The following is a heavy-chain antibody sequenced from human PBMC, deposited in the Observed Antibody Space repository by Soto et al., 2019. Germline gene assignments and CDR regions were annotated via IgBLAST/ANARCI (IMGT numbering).Heavy chain of an antibody. Sequence: EGSLRLSCAASGFTFSSYGMHWVRQAPGKGLEWVAVMSYDGSNKYYADSVKGRFTISRDNSKNTLYLQMNSLRAEDTAVYDCAKVLRSTYYDFWSGYYASLGDYYYGMDVWGQGTTVTVSS. CDR3: AKVLRSTYYDFWSGYYASLGDYYYGMDV. V-gene: IGHV3-30*18. CDR1: GFTFSSYG. J-gene: IGHJ6*02. D-gene: IGHD3-3*01. CDR2: MSYDGSNK.